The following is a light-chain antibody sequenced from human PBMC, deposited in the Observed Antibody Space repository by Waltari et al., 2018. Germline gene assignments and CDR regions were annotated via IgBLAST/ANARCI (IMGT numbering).Light chain of an antibody. J-gene: IGLJ2*01. CDR3: SAYTSSATLA. CDR2: DVN. V-gene: IGLV2-14*03. Sequence: QSALTQPASLSGAPGQSITISCTGTSSDIGFHTHVSWYQQHPGQAPRLLRYDVNSRPSGVSNRFAGSKSGNTASLTISGLQADDEAHYYCSAYTSSATLAFGGGTGLTVL. CDR1: SSDIGFHTH.